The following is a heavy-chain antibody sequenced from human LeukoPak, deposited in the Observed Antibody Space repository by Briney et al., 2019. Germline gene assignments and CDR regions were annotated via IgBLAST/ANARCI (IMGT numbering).Heavy chain of an antibody. D-gene: IGHD6-19*01. J-gene: IGHJ5*02. CDR3: AREPSYSSGWFDT. CDR1: GGTFSSYA. Sequence: SVKVSCKASGGTFSSYAISWVRQAPGQGLEWMGRIIPIFGTANYAQKFQGRVTITTDESTSTAYMELSSLRSEDTAVYYCAREPSYSSGWFDTWGQGTLVTVST. CDR2: IIPIFGTA. V-gene: IGHV1-69*05.